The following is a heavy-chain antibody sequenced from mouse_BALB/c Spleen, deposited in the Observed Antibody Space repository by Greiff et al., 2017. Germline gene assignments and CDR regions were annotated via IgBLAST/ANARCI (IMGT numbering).Heavy chain of an antibody. J-gene: IGHJ2*01. Sequence: VQLKESGPGLVKPSQSLSLTCTVTGYSITSDYAWNWIRQFPGNQLEWMGYISYSGGTSYNPSLNSRISITRDTSKNQFFLQLNSVTTEDTATYYCARSPNWSFDYWGQGTTLTVSS. D-gene: IGHD4-1*01. CDR2: ISYSGGT. V-gene: IGHV3-2*02. CDR1: GYSITSDYA. CDR3: ARSPNWSFDY.